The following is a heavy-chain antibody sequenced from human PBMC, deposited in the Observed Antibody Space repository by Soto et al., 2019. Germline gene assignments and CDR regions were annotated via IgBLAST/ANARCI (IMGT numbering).Heavy chain of an antibody. J-gene: IGHJ5*02. CDR3: APTAKGRIGVGFDP. CDR2: IYWDDDK. Sequence: QITLKESGPTLVKPTQTLTLTCTFSGFSLSTSGVGVGWIRQHPGKALEWLALIYWDDDKGYSPSLKNRLTITKETSKNQVVLTMTNMDPVETATYYCAPTAKGRIGVGFDPWGQGTLVTVSS. D-gene: IGHD3-10*01. CDR1: GFSLSTSGVG. V-gene: IGHV2-5*02.